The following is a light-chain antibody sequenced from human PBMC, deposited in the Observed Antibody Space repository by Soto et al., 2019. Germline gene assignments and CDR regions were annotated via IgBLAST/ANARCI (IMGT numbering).Light chain of an antibody. CDR2: GAS. V-gene: IGKV3-15*01. J-gene: IGKJ4*01. CDR3: QQYDNWPPLT. Sequence: EIVMTQSPVTLSVSPGERATLSCRASRSVSSSLAWYQQKPGQAPRLLIYGASTRATGIPARFTGSGSGTELTLTISSLQSEDFAIYYCQQYDNWPPLTFGVRTKVEIK. CDR1: RSVSSS.